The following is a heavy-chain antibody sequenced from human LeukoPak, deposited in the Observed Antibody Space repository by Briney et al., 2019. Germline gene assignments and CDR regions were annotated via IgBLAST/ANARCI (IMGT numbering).Heavy chain of an antibody. V-gene: IGHV1-46*01. Sequence: ASVKVSCKASGYTFTSYYMHWVRQAPGQGLEWMGIINPSGGSTSYAQKFQGRVTMTRDTSISTAYMELSRLRSDDTAVYYCARDGGSYDIDYWGQGTLVTVSS. J-gene: IGHJ4*02. CDR3: ARDGGSYDIDY. CDR2: INPSGGST. D-gene: IGHD1-26*01. CDR1: GYTFTSYY.